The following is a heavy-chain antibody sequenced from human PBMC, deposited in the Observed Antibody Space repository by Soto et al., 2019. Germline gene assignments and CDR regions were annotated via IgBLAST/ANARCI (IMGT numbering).Heavy chain of an antibody. CDR1: GFSLNVYG. D-gene: IGHD1-26*01. J-gene: IGHJ5*02. CDR2: IRDDSSIV. CDR3: ARARGKNWFDL. V-gene: IGHV3-48*02. Sequence: EVRLVEFGGGLVQPGGSLRLSCVGSGFSLNVYGMNWVRQAPGKGLEWISYIRDDSSIVYYADSVEGRFTISRDNAKNSLYLQINSLTDEDTAIYYCARARGKNWFDLWGQGTLVTVSS.